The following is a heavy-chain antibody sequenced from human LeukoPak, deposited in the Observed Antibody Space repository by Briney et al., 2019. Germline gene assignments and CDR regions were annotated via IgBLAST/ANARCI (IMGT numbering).Heavy chain of an antibody. CDR1: GGSISSYY. V-gene: IGHV4-59*12. CDR3: ARDQYYYGSGSTSYYFDY. J-gene: IGHJ4*02. Sequence: SETLSLTCTVSGGSISSYYWSWIRQPPGKGLEWIGYIYYSGSGSTNYNPSLKSRVTMSVDTSKNQFSLKLSSVTAADTAVYYCARDQYYYGSGSTSYYFDYWGQGTLVTVSS. D-gene: IGHD3-10*01. CDR2: IYYSGSGST.